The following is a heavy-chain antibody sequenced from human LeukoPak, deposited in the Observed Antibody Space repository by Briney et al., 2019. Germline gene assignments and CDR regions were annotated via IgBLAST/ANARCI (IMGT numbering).Heavy chain of an antibody. D-gene: IGHD7-27*01. CDR2: IYTSGST. CDR3: ARDPDWGHYFDY. CDR1: GGSFSGYY. J-gene: IGHJ4*02. Sequence: PSETLSLTCAVYGGSFSGYYWSWIRQPAGKGLEWIGRIYTSGSTNYNPSLKSRVTLSVDTSKNQFSLKLSSVTAADTAVYYCARDPDWGHYFDYWGQGTLVTVSS. V-gene: IGHV4-59*10.